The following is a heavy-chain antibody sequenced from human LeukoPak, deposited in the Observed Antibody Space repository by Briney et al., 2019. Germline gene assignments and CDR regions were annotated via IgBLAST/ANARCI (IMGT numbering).Heavy chain of an antibody. D-gene: IGHD3-3*01. CDR2: INPNSGGT. J-gene: IGHJ5*02. CDR3: ARDRFVLRFLRGFDP. CDR1: GYTFTGYY. V-gene: IGHV1-2*02. Sequence: ASVKVSCKASGYTFTGYYMHWVRQAPGQGLEWMGWINPNSGGTNYAQKFQGRVTMTRDTSISTAYMELSRLRSDDTAVYYRARDRFVLRFLRGFDPWGQGTLVTVSS.